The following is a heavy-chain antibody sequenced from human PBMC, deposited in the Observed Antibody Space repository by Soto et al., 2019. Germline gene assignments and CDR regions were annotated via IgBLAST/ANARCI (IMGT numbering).Heavy chain of an antibody. CDR1: GGSIGSYY. Sequence: SETLSLTCTVFGGSIGSYYWSWVGQRPGKGLEWIGYIYYSGSTNYNPSLKSRVTISVDTSKNQFSLKLSSVTAADTAVYYCASGSRYYYDSSGYYNYWGQGTLVTVS. J-gene: IGHJ4*02. D-gene: IGHD3-22*01. CDR2: IYYSGST. CDR3: ASGSRYYYDSSGYYNY. V-gene: IGHV4-59*01.